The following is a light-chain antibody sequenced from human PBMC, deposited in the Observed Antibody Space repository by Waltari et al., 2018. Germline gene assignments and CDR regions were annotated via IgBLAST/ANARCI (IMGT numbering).Light chain of an antibody. J-gene: IGLJ3*02. CDR1: TSNIGSNT. Sequence: QSVLTQPPSASGTPGQRVTISCSGSTSNIGSNTVTWYQQLPGTAPKLLIYTNTQRPSGVPDRFSGSKSGTSASLAISGLQSEDEADYYCAAWDDSLSGPGFGGGTKVTVL. CDR2: TNT. V-gene: IGLV1-44*01. CDR3: AAWDDSLSGPG.